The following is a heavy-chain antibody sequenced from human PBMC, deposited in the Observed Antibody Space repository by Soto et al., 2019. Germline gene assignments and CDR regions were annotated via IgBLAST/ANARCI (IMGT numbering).Heavy chain of an antibody. D-gene: IGHD1-26*01. J-gene: IGHJ5*02. CDR3: ARVTYSTSVGGPAGFDP. Sequence: QVQLVQSGAEVKKPGASVKVSCKASGYIFTKYGISWIRQAPGQGLEWMGWISPYTGNTDSAQSFPGRVALTTDTSTNKAYIELRSLRSDDTALYYCARVTYSTSVGGPAGFDPWGQGSLVTVSS. V-gene: IGHV1-18*01. CDR1: GYIFTKYG. CDR2: ISPYTGNT.